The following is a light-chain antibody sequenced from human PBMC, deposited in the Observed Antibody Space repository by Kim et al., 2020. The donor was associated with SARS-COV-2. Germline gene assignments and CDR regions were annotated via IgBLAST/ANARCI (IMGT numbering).Light chain of an antibody. CDR1: SSDVGGYNY. J-gene: IGLJ3*02. V-gene: IGLV2-14*03. Sequence: QSITSSCTGTSSDVGGYNYVSWDQQHPGKAPKLMIYDVSNRPSGVSNRFSGSKSGNTASLTISGLQAEDEADYYCSSYTSSSTRVFGGGTQLTVL. CDR2: DVS. CDR3: SSYTSSSTRV.